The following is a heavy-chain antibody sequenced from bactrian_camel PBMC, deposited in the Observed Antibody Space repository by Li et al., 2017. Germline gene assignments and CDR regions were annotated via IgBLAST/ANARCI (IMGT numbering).Heavy chain of an antibody. CDR2: IFTGGGST. V-gene: IGHV3S1*01. CDR1: GYTSSGNS. J-gene: IGHJ4*01. D-gene: IGHD3*01. Sequence: QVQLVESGGGTVQAGGSLRLSCATSGYTSSGNSIAWFRQAPGKEREGVAAIFTGGGSTYYVESVKGRFTISKDDANNTLYLQMDSLKFEDTAMYYCATEVGNVNAPCEPRGEFNYWGQGTQVTVS. CDR3: ATEVGNVNAPCEPRGEFNY.